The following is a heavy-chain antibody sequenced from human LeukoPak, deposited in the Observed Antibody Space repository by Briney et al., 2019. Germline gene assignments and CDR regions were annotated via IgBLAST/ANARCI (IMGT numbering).Heavy chain of an antibody. D-gene: IGHD6-19*01. CDR3: ARDGRAEWLSLYYFDY. Sequence: PGGSLRLSCAASGFTFSSYGMHWVRQAPGKGLEWVAVISYDGSNKYYADSVKGRFTISRDNSKNTLYLQMNSLRAEDTAVYYCARDGRAEWLSLYYFDYWGQGTLVTVSS. CDR2: ISYDGSNK. CDR1: GFTFSSYG. J-gene: IGHJ4*02. V-gene: IGHV3-30*19.